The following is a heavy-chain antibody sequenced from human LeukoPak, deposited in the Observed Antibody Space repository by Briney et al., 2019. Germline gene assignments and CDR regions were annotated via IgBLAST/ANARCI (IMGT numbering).Heavy chain of an antibody. V-gene: IGHV1-69*06. Sequence: SVKVSCKASVGTFISYAISWVRQAPGEGLEWMGKIIPIFGAPNNAQKVQGRLTITADKSTSTAYMELSSLRSEDTAIYYCATDYDILTGPPGYWGQGTLVTVSS. CDR3: ATDYDILTGPPGY. D-gene: IGHD3-9*01. CDR1: VGTFISYA. CDR2: IIPIFGAP. J-gene: IGHJ4*02.